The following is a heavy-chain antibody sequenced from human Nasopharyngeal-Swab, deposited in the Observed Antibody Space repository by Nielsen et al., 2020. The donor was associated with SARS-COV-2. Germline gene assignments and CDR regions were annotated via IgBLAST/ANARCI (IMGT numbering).Heavy chain of an antibody. CDR3: ARRGGTAGSDAFDI. Sequence: WIRQPPGKGLEWMGRIDPSDSYTNYSPSFQGHVTISADKSISTAYLQWSSLKASDTAMYYCARRGGTAGSDAFDIWGQGTMVPSPQ. V-gene: IGHV5-10-1*01. D-gene: IGHD6-13*01. CDR2: IDPSDSYT. J-gene: IGHJ3*02.